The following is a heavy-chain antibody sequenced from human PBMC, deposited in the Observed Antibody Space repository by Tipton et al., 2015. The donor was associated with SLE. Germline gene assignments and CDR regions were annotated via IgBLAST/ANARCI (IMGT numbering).Heavy chain of an antibody. CDR2: ISSSGSTI. D-gene: IGHD3-3*01. CDR3: ARDRFWSGYYGWFDP. Sequence: SLRLSCAASGFTFGNYAMHWVRQAPGKGLEWVSYISSSGSTIYYADSVKGRFTISRDNAKNSLYLQMNSLRAEDTAVYYCARDRFWSGYYGWFDPWGQGTLVTVSS. CDR1: GFTFGNYA. V-gene: IGHV3-11*01. J-gene: IGHJ5*02.